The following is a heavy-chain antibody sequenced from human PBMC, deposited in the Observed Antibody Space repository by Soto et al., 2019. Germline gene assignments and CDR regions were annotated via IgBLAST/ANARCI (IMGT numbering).Heavy chain of an antibody. J-gene: IGHJ5*02. CDR1: GGSISSYY. D-gene: IGHD3-10*01. Sequence: SETLSLTCTVSGGSISSYYWSWIRQPAGKGLEWIGRIYTSGSTNYNPSLKSRVTMSVDTSKNQFSLKLSSVTAADTAVYYCARSGPYYYGSGSAANWFDPWGQGTLVTVSS. CDR3: ARSGPYYYGSGSAANWFDP. V-gene: IGHV4-4*07. CDR2: IYTSGST.